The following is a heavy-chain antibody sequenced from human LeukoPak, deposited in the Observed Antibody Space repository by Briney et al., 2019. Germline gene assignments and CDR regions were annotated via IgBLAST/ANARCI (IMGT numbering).Heavy chain of an antibody. Sequence: GASVKVSCKASGYTFTGYYMHWVRQAPGQGLEWMGWINPNSGNTGYAQKFQGRVTMTRNTSISTAYMELSSLRSEDTAVYYCARAGSSNWFDPWGQGTLVTVSS. CDR2: INPNSGNT. D-gene: IGHD6-19*01. CDR1: GYTFTGYY. J-gene: IGHJ5*02. V-gene: IGHV1-8*02. CDR3: ARAGSSNWFDP.